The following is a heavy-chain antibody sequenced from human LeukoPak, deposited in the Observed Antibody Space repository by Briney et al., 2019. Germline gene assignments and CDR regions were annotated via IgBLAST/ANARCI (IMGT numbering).Heavy chain of an antibody. V-gene: IGHV3-23*01. D-gene: IGHD3-22*01. CDR2: ISGSGGST. Sequence: GGSLRLSCAASGFTFISYAMSWVRQAPGKELEWVSAISGSGGSTYYADSVKGRFTISRDNSKNTLYLQMNSLRAEDTAVYYCANYDSSGLIDYWGQGTLVTVSS. CDR3: ANYDSSGLIDY. J-gene: IGHJ4*02. CDR1: GFTFISYA.